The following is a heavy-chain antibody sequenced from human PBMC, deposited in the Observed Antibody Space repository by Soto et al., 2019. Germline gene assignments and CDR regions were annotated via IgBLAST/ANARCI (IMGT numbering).Heavy chain of an antibody. J-gene: IGHJ6*02. D-gene: IGHD6-13*01. Sequence: GGSLRLSCAASGFTFSSYAMSWVRQAPGEGLEWVSAISGSGGSTYYADSVKGRFTISRDNSKNTLYLQMNSLRAEDTAVYYCAKETGVPYSSRWYGMDVWDQGTTVPVSS. V-gene: IGHV3-23*01. CDR2: ISGSGGST. CDR3: AKETGVPYSSRWYGMDV. CDR1: GFTFSSYA.